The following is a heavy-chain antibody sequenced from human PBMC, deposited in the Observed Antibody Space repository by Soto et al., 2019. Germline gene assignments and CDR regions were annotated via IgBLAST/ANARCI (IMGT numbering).Heavy chain of an antibody. D-gene: IGHD1-1*01. Sequence: PGGSLRLSCSASGLGFTTYSMSWVRQPPGKGLEWVSGITGNGHNTYYAESVKGRFTISRDNSKNTLYLQMDNLRAEDAAEYYCASHQGIYKYYFDYWGQGTLVTVSS. V-gene: IGHV3-23*01. CDR2: ITGNGHNT. J-gene: IGHJ4*02. CDR3: ASHQGIYKYYFDY. CDR1: GLGFTTYS.